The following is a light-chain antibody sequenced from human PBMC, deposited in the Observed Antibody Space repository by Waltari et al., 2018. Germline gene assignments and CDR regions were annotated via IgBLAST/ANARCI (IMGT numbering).Light chain of an antibody. Sequence: DLVMNPSPHSLAVSLGERATINCRSGQTVLDSSTNKNYVTWYHKKPGQPPKLLIYWSSTRESGVPGRFSGSGSGTEFTLTVSSLQAEDVAVYYCQQYYDIPYTFGQGTKLEI. J-gene: IGKJ2*01. CDR3: QQYYDIPYT. V-gene: IGKV4-1*01. CDR2: WSS. CDR1: QTVLDSSTNKNY.